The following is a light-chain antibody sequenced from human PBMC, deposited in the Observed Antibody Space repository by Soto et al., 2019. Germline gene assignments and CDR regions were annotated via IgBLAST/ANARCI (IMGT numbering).Light chain of an antibody. CDR2: GVS. Sequence: EIVLTQSPGTLSLSPGERGTLSCRASQSVSGAYLAWYQQKPGQGPRLLIYGVSSRAAGIPDRFSGGGAGTDFTLTVSRLEPEDFAVYYCQQYGASPYTCGQGTKLEIK. V-gene: IGKV3-20*01. CDR3: QQYGASPYT. CDR1: QSVSGAY. J-gene: IGKJ2*01.